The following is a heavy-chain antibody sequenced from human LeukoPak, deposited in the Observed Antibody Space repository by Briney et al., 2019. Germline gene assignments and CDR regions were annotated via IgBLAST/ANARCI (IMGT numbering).Heavy chain of an antibody. CDR2: ISGSGYTT. V-gene: IGHV3-23*01. CDR3: AKRYDSSGFWYVDL. J-gene: IGHJ2*01. D-gene: IGHD3-22*01. CDR1: GFTFSYA. Sequence: PGGSLRLSSAASGFTFSYAMSWVRQAPGKGLEWVSGISGSGYTTYYADSVKGRFTISRDNSKNTVYLQMNSLRAEDTAVYYCAKRYDSSGFWYVDLWGRGTLVTVSS.